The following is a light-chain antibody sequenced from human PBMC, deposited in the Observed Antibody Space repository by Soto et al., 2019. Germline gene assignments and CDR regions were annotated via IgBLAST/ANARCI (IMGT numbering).Light chain of an antibody. J-gene: IGKJ1*01. Sequence: DIVMTQSPDSLAVSLGERATINCKSSQSVLYNSYNKNYLAWYQQKPGQPPNLLIFWASTRESGVPDRFSGSGSGTDFTLTISSLQAEDVAVYYCQKYYGTPPTFGQGTKVDIK. CDR3: QKYYGTPPT. CDR1: QSVLYNSYNKNY. CDR2: WAS. V-gene: IGKV4-1*01.